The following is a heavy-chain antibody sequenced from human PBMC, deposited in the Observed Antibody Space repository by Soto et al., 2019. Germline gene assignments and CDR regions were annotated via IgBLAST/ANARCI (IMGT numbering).Heavy chain of an antibody. V-gene: IGHV3-23*01. CDR3: ARRGSGSYSDY. CDR2: ISGSGDST. J-gene: IGHJ4*02. D-gene: IGHD6-19*01. Sequence: EVQLLESGGGLVQPGGSLRLSCAASGFTFSSYAMRWVRQAPVKGLEWVSAISGSGDSTYYADSVKGPFTISRDNAKNTRYLQMNSLRAEDTAVYYCARRGSGSYSDYWGQGTLVTVSS. CDR1: GFTFSSYA.